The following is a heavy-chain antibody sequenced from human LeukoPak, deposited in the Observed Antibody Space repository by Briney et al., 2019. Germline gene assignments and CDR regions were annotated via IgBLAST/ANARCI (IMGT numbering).Heavy chain of an antibody. V-gene: IGHV3-7*03. CDR2: IKQDGSET. D-gene: IGHD1-26*01. CDR3: ARDHALVGATGVCDY. J-gene: IGHJ4*02. Sequence: GGCLRLSCAVSVFTFSNYRMSWVRQAPWKGLEWVGNIKQDGSETHYVESLKGRFTISRENAKSSLYLQINSLRAEDAAVYYCARDHALVGATGVCDYWGQGTLVTVSS. CDR1: VFTFSNYR.